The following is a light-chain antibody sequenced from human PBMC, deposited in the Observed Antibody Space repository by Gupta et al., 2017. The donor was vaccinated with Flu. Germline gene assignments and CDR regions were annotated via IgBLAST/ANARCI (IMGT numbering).Light chain of an antibody. CDR1: SSNIGTNF. CDR3: SSWDDSLSVSL. V-gene: IGLV1-47*01. Sequence: SSSNIGTNFVFWYQQCPGTAPKLLIYRDNKRPSGVPDRFSGSKSGTSASLAISGVRSEDEADYFCSSWDDSLSVSLFGGGTRLTVL. J-gene: IGLJ3*02. CDR2: RDN.